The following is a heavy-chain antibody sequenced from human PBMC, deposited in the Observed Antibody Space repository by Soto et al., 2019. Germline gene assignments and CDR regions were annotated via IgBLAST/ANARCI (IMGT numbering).Heavy chain of an antibody. CDR2: INPNSGGT. D-gene: IGHD6-19*01. CDR1: GYTFTGYY. CDR3: ARDKKIAVAGKSYYYGMDV. Sequence: ASVKVSFKASGYTFTGYYMHCLRQAPGQVLGWMGWINPNSGGTNYAQKFQGRVTMTRDTSISTAYMELSRLRSDDTAVYYCARDKKIAVAGKSYYYGMDVWGQGTTVTVSS. V-gene: IGHV1-2*02. J-gene: IGHJ6*02.